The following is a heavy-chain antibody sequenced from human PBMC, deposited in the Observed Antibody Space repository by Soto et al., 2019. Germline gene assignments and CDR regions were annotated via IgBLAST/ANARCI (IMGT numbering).Heavy chain of an antibody. CDR1: GFTFSSYA. D-gene: IGHD6-19*01. V-gene: IGHV3-23*01. CDR3: AIGTGIAVAGKGYYYYYMDV. J-gene: IGHJ6*03. Sequence: GGSLRLSCAASGFTFSSYAMSWVRQAPGKGLEWVSAISGSGGSTYYADSVKGRFTISRDNSKNTLYLQMNSLRAEDTAVYYCAIGTGIAVAGKGYYYYYMDVWGKGTTVTVSS. CDR2: ISGSGGST.